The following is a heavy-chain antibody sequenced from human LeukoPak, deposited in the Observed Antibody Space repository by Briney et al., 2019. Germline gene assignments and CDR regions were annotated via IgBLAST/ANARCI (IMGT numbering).Heavy chain of an antibody. J-gene: IGHJ5*02. CDR1: GFTVSSNY. V-gene: IGHV4-59*02. D-gene: IGHD6-19*01. CDR3: ARAARAAVAGTEWFDP. CDR2: IYYSGST. Sequence: GSLRLSCAASGFTVSSNYMSWIRQPPGKGLEWIGYIYYSGSTNYNPSLKSRVTISVDTSKNQFSLKLSSVTAADTAVYYCARAARAAVAGTEWFDPWGQGTLVTVSS.